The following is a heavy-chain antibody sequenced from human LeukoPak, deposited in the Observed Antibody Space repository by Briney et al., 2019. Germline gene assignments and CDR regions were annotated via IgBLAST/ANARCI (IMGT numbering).Heavy chain of an antibody. CDR1: GFTFSSYA. J-gene: IGHJ4*02. Sequence: GGSLRLSCAASGFTFSSYAMSWVRQAPGKGLEWVSAISGSGGSTYYADSVKGRFTISRDNSKNTLYLQMNSLRAEDTAVYYCAKAGRYYYDSSGYFADYWGQGTLVTVSS. CDR3: AKAGRYYYDSSGYFADY. D-gene: IGHD3-22*01. CDR2: ISGSGGST. V-gene: IGHV3-23*01.